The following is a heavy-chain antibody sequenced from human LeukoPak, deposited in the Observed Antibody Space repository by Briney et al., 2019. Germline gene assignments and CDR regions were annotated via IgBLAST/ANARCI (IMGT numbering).Heavy chain of an antibody. V-gene: IGHV3-23*01. J-gene: IGHJ4*02. D-gene: IGHD2-2*01. CDR1: GFTFRSYA. CDR2: ISGSGDTT. Sequence: GGSLRLSCAASGFTFRSYAMSWFRQAPGKGLDWFSAISGSGDTTYYADSVKGRFTISRGNSKNTLYLQMNSLRPEDTAVYYCAKVGARGCSSSTCFIYWGQGTLVTVSS. CDR3: AKVGARGCSSSTCFIY.